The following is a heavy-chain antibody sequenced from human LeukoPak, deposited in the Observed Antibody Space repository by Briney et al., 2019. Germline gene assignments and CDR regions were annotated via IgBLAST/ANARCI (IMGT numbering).Heavy chain of an antibody. CDR1: GGSISSGSYY. Sequence: PSETLSLTCTVSGGSISSGSYYWSWIRQPAGKGLEWIGYIYYSGSTNYNPSLKSRVTISVDTSKNQFSLKLSSVTAADTAVYYCARLRSPVYWYFDLWGRGTLVTVSS. CDR3: ARLRSPVYWYFDL. J-gene: IGHJ2*01. CDR2: IYYSGST. D-gene: IGHD3-10*01. V-gene: IGHV4-61*10.